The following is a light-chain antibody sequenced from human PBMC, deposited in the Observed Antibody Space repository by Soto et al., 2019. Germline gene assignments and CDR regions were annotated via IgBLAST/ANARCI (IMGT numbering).Light chain of an antibody. CDR2: GAS. CDR3: QQYNNCPPYT. J-gene: IGKJ2*01. V-gene: IGKV3-15*01. Sequence: EIVMTQSPATLSVSPGERATLSCRASQSVSSNLAWYQQKPGQAPRLLIYGASTKATGIPARFSGSGSGTTFSLTISSLQSEDFAVYYCQQYNNCPPYTFGQGTKLEIK. CDR1: QSVSSN.